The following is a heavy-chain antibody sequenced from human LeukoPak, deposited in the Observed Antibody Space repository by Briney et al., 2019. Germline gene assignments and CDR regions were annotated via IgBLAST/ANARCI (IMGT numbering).Heavy chain of an antibody. CDR2: IYPGDSDT. CDR3: ARWFTAAGNYYYGMDV. D-gene: IGHD6-13*01. V-gene: IGHV5-51*01. J-gene: IGHJ6*02. CDR1: GYSFTGYW. Sequence: GESLKISCKGSGYSFTGYWIGWVRQMPGKGLEWMGIIYPGDSDTRYSPSFQGQVTISADKSISTAYLQWSSLKASDTAMYYCARWFTAAGNYYYGMDVWGQGTTVTVSS.